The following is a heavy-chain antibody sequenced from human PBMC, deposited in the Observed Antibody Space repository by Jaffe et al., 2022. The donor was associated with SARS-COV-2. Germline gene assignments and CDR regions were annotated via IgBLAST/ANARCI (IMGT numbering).Heavy chain of an antibody. Sequence: EVQLVESGGGPVKPGGSLRLSCAASEFSFSDYSMSWVRQAPGKGLEWVSSISSLSNYIYYGDSVKGRFTISRDNAKNLVYLQMNSLRDEDTAVYYCARNIPPCGYSGGCRQQDSLYYGMDVWGQGTTVTVSS. D-gene: IGHD6-19*01. CDR2: ISSLSNYI. J-gene: IGHJ6*02. CDR1: EFSFSDYS. V-gene: IGHV3-21*06. CDR3: ARNIPPCGYSGGCRQQDSLYYGMDV.